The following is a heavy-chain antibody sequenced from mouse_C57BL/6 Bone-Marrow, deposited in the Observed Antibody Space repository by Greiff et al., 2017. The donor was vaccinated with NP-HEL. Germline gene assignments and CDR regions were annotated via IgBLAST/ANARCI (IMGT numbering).Heavy chain of an antibody. CDR1: GYTFTSYW. V-gene: IGHV1-5*01. Sequence: EVQLQQSGTVLARPGASVKMSCKTSGYTFTSYWMHWVKQRPGQGLEWIGAIYPGNSDTSYNQKFKGKAKLTAVTSASTAYMELSSLTNEDSAVYYCTREEPYGSSHYYAMDYWGQGTSVTVSS. CDR3: TREEPYGSSHYYAMDY. CDR2: IYPGNSDT. J-gene: IGHJ4*01. D-gene: IGHD1-1*01.